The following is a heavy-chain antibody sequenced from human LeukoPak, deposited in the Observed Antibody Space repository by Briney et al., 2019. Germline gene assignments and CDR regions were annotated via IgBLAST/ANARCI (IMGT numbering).Heavy chain of an antibody. J-gene: IGHJ5*02. Sequence: SETLSLTCSASGGSITSYSWSWIRQPPGKRLECIGSIYTSGSPNYNPSLESRVTISLDTSKNQFSLKLTSVTAADTAVYYCARVLRRGSHRWFDPWGQGTLVTVSS. D-gene: IGHD1-26*01. V-gene: IGHV4-4*09. CDR2: IYTSGSP. CDR1: GGSITSYS. CDR3: ARVLRRGSHRWFDP.